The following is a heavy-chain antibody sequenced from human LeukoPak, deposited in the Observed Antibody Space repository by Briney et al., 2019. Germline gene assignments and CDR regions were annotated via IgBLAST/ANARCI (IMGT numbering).Heavy chain of an antibody. CDR3: ARESYYYGSGSYYTLDY. CDR2: IYHSGST. J-gene: IGHJ4*02. Sequence: KPSGTLSLTCAVSGGSISSSNWWSWVRPPPGKGLEWIGEIYHSGSTNYNPSLKSRVTISVDKSKNQFSLKLSSVTAADTAVYYCARESYYYGSGSYYTLDYWGQGTLVTVSS. D-gene: IGHD3-10*01. CDR1: GGSISSSNW. V-gene: IGHV4-4*02.